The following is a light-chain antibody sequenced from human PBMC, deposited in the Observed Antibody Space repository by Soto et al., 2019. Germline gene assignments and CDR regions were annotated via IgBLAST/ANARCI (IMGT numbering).Light chain of an antibody. V-gene: IGLV6-57*01. CDR2: EDN. CDR3: QSYDTNVVV. J-gene: IGLJ2*01. Sequence: QWYXXXXXXXPXXXIYEDNQRPSGVPDRFSGXIDSXSNSASLAISXLKTEDEADYYCQSYDTNVVVFGGGTKLTVL.